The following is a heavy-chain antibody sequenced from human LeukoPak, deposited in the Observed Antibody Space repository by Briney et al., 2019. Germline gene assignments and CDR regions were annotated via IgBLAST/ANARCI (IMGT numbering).Heavy chain of an antibody. CDR1: GYTFTSYD. D-gene: IGHD3-9*01. CDR2: MNPNSGNT. J-gene: IGHJ4*02. CDR3: ARSRDILTGYYYY. Sequence: GASVKVSCKASGYTFTSYDINWLRQAPGQGLEWMGWMNPNSGNTGYAQKFQGRVTMTRNTSISTAYMELSSLRSEDTAVYYCARSRDILTGYYYYWGQGTLVTVST. V-gene: IGHV1-8*01.